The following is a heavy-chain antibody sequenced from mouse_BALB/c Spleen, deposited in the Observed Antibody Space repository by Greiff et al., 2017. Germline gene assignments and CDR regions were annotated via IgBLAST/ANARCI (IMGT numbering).Heavy chain of an antibody. CDR2: ISTYYGDA. D-gene: IGHD2-2*01. CDR1: GYTFTDYA. J-gene: IGHJ3*01. V-gene: IGHV1S137*01. CDR3: ARRGGYDEDWFAY. Sequence: LQESGAELVRPGVSVKISCKGSGYTFTDYAMHWVKQSHAKSLEWIGVISTYYGDASYNQKFKGKATMTVDKSSSTAYMELARLTSEDSAIYYCARRGGYDEDWFAYWGQGTLVTVSA.